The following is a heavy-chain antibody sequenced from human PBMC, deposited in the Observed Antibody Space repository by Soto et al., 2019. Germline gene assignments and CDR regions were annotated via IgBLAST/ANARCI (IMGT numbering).Heavy chain of an antibody. D-gene: IGHD2-15*01. Sequence: PSQTLSLTCTVASGSINEKYYWNWIRQSPGKGLEWIGYVFHTGTTHYNPSLESRVTLSISTSKNQFSLTLTSVAASDTAIYYCARAHLSPTLRTFDVWGPGTMVTVSS. J-gene: IGHJ3*01. CDR1: SGSINEKYY. V-gene: IGHV4-59*01. CDR2: VFHTGTT. CDR3: ARAHLSPTLRTFDV.